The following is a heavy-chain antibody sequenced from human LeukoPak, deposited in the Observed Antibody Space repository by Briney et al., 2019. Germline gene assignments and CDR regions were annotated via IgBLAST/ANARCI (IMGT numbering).Heavy chain of an antibody. J-gene: IGHJ6*03. CDR3: ARNCYKCYYYYYMDV. CDR2: IYYSGST. V-gene: IGHV4-39*01. D-gene: IGHD2-21*01. CDR1: GGSISSSSYY. Sequence: SETLSLTCTVSGGSISSSSYYWGWIRQPPGKGLEWIGSIYYSGSTYYNPSLKSRVTISVDTSKNQFSLKLSSVTAADTAVYYCARNCYKCYYYYYMDVWGKGTTVTISS.